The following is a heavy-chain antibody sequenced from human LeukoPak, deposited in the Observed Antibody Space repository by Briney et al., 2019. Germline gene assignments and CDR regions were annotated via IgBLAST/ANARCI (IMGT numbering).Heavy chain of an antibody. V-gene: IGHV3-73*01. CDR2: IRSKANSYAT. CDR1: GFTFSSYS. J-gene: IGHJ3*02. D-gene: IGHD1-26*01. CDR3: TRLSGSYYSVGAFDI. Sequence: PGGSLRLSCAAPGFTFSSYSMNWVRQASGKGLEWVGRIRSKANSYATAYAASVKGRFTISRDDSKNTAYLQMNSLETEDTAVYYCTRLSGSYYSVGAFDIWGQETMVTVSS.